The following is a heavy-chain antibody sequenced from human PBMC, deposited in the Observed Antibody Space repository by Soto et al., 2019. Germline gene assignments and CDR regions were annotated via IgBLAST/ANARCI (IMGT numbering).Heavy chain of an antibody. V-gene: IGHV4-31*03. CDR3: ARPTERGPFDP. CDR2: IYYSGST. Sequence: SETLSLTCTVSGGSISSGGYYWSWIRQHPGKGLEWIGYIYYSGSTYYNPSLKSRVTISVDTSKNQFSLKLSSVTAADTAVYYCARPTERGPFDPWGQGTLVTVSS. J-gene: IGHJ5*02. CDR1: GGSISSGGYY. D-gene: IGHD3-10*01.